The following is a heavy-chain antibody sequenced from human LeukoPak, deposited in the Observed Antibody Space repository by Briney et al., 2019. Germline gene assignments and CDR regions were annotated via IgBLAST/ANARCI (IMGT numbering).Heavy chain of an antibody. Sequence: GGSLRLSCEASGFTFSLTGMHWVRQAPGKGLDWVAVISYDGKNKFYGDSVQGRLIISRDNSENTVHLQMNSLRTEDTAVYYCAKDRDHYDSSGHLDFWGQGTLVTVSS. CDR1: GFTFSLTG. CDR2: ISYDGKNK. D-gene: IGHD3-22*01. J-gene: IGHJ4*02. CDR3: AKDRDHYDSSGHLDF. V-gene: IGHV3-30*18.